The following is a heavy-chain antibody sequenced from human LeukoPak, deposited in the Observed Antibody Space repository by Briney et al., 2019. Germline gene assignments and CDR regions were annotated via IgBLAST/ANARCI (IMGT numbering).Heavy chain of an antibody. D-gene: IGHD2-2*01. J-gene: IGHJ2*01. Sequence: PSETLSLTCAVYGGSFSGYYWSWIRQPPGKGLKWIGEINHSGSTNYNPSLKSRVTISVDTSKNQFSLKLSSVTAADTAVYYCARAAFHCSSTSCYGTYWYFDLWGRGTLVTVSS. CDR3: ARAAFHCSSTSCYGTYWYFDL. V-gene: IGHV4-34*01. CDR1: GGSFSGYY. CDR2: INHSGST.